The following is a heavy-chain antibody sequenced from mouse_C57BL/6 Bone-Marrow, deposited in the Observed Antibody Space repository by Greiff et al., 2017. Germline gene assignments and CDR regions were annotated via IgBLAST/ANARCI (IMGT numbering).Heavy chain of an antibody. V-gene: IGHV1-81*01. J-gene: IGHJ2*01. CDR3: ARGEITVNYFDY. D-gene: IGHD1-1*01. CDR1: GYTFTSYG. Sequence: QVQLQHSGAELARPGASVKLSCKASGYTFTSYGISWVKQRPGQGLEWIGEIYPRSGNTYYNEKFKGKATLTADKSSSTAYMELRSLTSEDSAVYFCARGEITVNYFDYWGQGTTLTVSS. CDR2: IYPRSGNT.